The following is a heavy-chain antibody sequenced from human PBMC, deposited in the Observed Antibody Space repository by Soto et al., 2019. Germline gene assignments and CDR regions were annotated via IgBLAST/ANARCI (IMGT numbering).Heavy chain of an antibody. CDR2: VYYTGDT. CDR3: VRQGIDYLHGLVDV. V-gene: IGHV4-59*08. Sequence: QVQLQQSGPRLVKPSETLSLTCTVSSGPDRSHNWGWIRQPPGRGLEWIGYVYYTGDTAYNPSLRGRLTISADTSTNDISLTLNSVTAADPAVYYCVRQGIDYLHGLVDVWGQGTTVSVSS. CDR1: SGPDRSHN. D-gene: IGHD4-17*01. J-gene: IGHJ6*02.